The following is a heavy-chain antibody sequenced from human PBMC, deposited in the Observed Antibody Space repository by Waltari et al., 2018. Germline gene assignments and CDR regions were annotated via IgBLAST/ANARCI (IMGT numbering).Heavy chain of an antibody. CDR2: IIGNCQNS. J-gene: IGHJ5*02. Sequence: EVQLLESGGDLVQPGGSLRLSCAASGFIFSSFAMTWVRQAPGRGIEWVLTIIGNCQNSCYADSVKGRFTVSRENSENTLFLQMNSLRAEDTAIYYCARFFPLGVAISWGQGTLVAVSS. CDR1: GFIFSSFA. V-gene: IGHV3-23*01. CDR3: ARFFPLGVAIS. D-gene: IGHD3-3*01.